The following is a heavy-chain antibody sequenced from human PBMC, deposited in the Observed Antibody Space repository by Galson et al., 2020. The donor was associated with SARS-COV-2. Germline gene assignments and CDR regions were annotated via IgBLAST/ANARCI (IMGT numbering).Heavy chain of an antibody. CDR2: IIPIFGTA. CDR3: ARDSQGGNDYNYLLF. CDR1: GGTFSSYA. J-gene: IGHJ4*02. Sequence: KISCKASGGTFSSYAISWVRQAPGQGLEWMGGIIPIFGTANYAQKFQGRVTITADESTSTAYMELSSLRSEDTAVYYCARDSQGGNDYNYLLFWGQGTLVTVSS. D-gene: IGHD4-4*01. V-gene: IGHV1-69*01.